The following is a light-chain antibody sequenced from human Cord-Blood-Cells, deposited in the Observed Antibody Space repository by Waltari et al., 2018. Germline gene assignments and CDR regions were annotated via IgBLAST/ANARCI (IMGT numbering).Light chain of an antibody. CDR3: MQALQTPRT. Sequence: VMTQSPLSLPVTPGEPASISCRSSQSLLHSNGYNYLDWYLQKPGQSPQLLIYLGSNRASGVPDRFSGSGSGTDFTLKISRVEAEDVGVYYCMQALQTPRTFGPGTKVDIK. V-gene: IGKV2-28*01. CDR2: LGS. J-gene: IGKJ3*01. CDR1: QSLLHSNGYNY.